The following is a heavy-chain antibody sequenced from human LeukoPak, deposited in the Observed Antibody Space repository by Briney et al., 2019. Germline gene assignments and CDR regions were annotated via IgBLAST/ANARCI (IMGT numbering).Heavy chain of an antibody. Sequence: GESLKIPCKGSGYSFTSYWIGWVRQMPGKGLEWMGIIYPGDSDTRYSPSFQGQVTISADKSISTAYLQWSSLKASDTAMYYCARLPHYYDSSGYYVDCWGQGTLVTVSS. V-gene: IGHV5-51*01. CDR1: GYSFTSYW. D-gene: IGHD3-22*01. CDR3: ARLPHYYDSSGYYVDC. CDR2: IYPGDSDT. J-gene: IGHJ4*02.